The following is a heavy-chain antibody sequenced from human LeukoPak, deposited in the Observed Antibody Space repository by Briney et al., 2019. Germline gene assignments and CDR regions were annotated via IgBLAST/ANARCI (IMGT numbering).Heavy chain of an antibody. Sequence: GGSLRLSCAASGFTVNSNYMSWVRQAPGKGLQRVSILYSAGNTFYADSVKGRFAISRDDSRNTLYLQMNSLRAEDTAVYYCARGMPAANSELDYWGQGTLVTVSS. V-gene: IGHV3-53*01. J-gene: IGHJ4*02. CDR2: LYSAGNT. D-gene: IGHD2-2*01. CDR1: GFTVNSNY. CDR3: ARGMPAANSELDY.